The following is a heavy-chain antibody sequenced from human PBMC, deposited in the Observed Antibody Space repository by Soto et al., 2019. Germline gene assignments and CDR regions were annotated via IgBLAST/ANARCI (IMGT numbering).Heavy chain of an antibody. CDR1: ILTFNNIP. D-gene: IGHD3-3*01. CDR3: DKRICGNCPWSS. V-gene: IGHV3-23*01. Sequence: EVHLLESGGGLVQPGGSLRLSCEASILTFNNIPMGWVRQAPGKGLKYVSSINETGDSTFYADSVKGRFTISRDNSKSTLHLHMNSLRADDTAVYYCDKRICGNCPWSSWGQGTLVTVSP. CDR2: INETGDST. J-gene: IGHJ4*02.